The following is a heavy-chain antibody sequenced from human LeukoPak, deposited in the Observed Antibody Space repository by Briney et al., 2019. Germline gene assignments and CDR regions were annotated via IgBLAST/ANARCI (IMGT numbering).Heavy chain of an antibody. V-gene: IGHV5-51*01. D-gene: IGHD5-24*01. CDR1: GYSFADSW. CDR3: ARQAVETEKAFDP. CDR2: IYPGDSDT. Sequence: PGESLKISCKGSGYSFADSWIGWVRQMPGKGLEWMGLIYPGDSDTRYSPSFQGQVTISADKSISTAYLQWSSLKASDTAMYYCARQAVETEKAFDPWGQGTLVTVSS. J-gene: IGHJ5*02.